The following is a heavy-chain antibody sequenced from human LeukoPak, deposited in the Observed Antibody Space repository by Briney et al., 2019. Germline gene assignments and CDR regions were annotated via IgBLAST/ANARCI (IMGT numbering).Heavy chain of an antibody. Sequence: GGSLRLSCAASGFTFSSYEMNWVRQAPGKGLEWVSYISSSGSTIYYADSVKGRFTISRDNAKNSLYLQMNSLRAEDTAVYYCASKYCSSTSCRDYWGQGTLVSVSS. J-gene: IGHJ4*02. D-gene: IGHD2-2*01. CDR2: ISSSGSTI. CDR3: ASKYCSSTSCRDY. V-gene: IGHV3-48*03. CDR1: GFTFSSYE.